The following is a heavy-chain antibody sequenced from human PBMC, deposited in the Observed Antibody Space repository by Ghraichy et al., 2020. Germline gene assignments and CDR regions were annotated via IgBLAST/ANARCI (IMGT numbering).Heavy chain of an antibody. CDR1: GDNFIGYY. CDR2: INPNSGGT. Sequence: ASVKVSGKEEGDNFIGYYIRWVRQAPGQGLEWMGWINPNSGGTNYAQKLQGRVTMTTDTSTSTAYMELSRLRSDDTAVYYCASVDDYVWGSYRGLDDWGQGTMVTVSS. CDR3: ASVDDYVWGSYRGLDD. D-gene: IGHD3-16*02. V-gene: IGHV1-2*02. J-gene: IGHJ6*02.